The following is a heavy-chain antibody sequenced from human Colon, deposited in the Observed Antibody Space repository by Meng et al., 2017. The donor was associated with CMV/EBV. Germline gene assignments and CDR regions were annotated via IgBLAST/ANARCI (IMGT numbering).Heavy chain of an antibody. D-gene: IGHD2-2*01. CDR1: GYTFTGYY. Sequence: ASVKVSCKASGYTFTGYYMHWVRQAPGQGLEWMGWINPNSGGTTYAQKFQGRVTMTRDPSISTAYMELSRLRSDDTAVYYCASRYCSSTSCYASYYYYGMDVWGQGTTVTVSS. J-gene: IGHJ6*02. CDR2: INPNSGGT. V-gene: IGHV1-2*02. CDR3: ASRYCSSTSCYASYYYYGMDV.